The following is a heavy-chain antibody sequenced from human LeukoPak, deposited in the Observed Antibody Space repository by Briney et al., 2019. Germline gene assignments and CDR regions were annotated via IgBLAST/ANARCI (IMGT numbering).Heavy chain of an antibody. D-gene: IGHD2-2*01. CDR3: ATVVPAATQFDAFDI. J-gene: IGHJ3*02. V-gene: IGHV4-4*07. CDR1: GGSISSDH. CDR2: IYTSGST. Sequence: SETLSLTCAVSGGSISSDHWSWIRQPAGKGLEWIGRIYTSGSTNYNPSLKSRVTISVDTSKNQFSLKLSSVTAADTAVYYCATVVPAATQFDAFDIWGQGTMVTVSS.